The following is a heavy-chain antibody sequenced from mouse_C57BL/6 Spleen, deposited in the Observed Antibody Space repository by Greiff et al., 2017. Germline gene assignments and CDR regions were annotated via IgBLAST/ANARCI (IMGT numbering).Heavy chain of an antibody. CDR1: GFTFSSYA. J-gene: IGHJ4*01. CDR3: TRENYSLSMDY. CDR2: ISSGGDYT. Sequence: EVQVVESGEGLVQPGGSLKLSCAASGFTFSSYAMSWVRQTPEKRLEWVAYISSGGDYTYYADTVKGRFTISRDNARNTLYLQMSSLKSEDTAMYYCTRENYSLSMDYWGQGTSVTVSS. V-gene: IGHV5-9-1*02. D-gene: IGHD2-12*01.